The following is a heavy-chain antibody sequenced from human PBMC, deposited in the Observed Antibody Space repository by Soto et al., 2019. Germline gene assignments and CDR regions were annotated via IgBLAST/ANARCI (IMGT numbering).Heavy chain of an antibody. CDR1: GGTFSSYA. J-gene: IGHJ4*02. CDR3: ARSPSDYYDSSGYYHY. D-gene: IGHD3-22*01. V-gene: IGHV1-69*13. Sequence: SVKVSCKASGGTFSSYAISWVRQAPGQGLEWMGGIIPIFGTANYAQKFQGRVTITADESTSTAYMELSSLRSEDTAVYYCARSPSDYYDSSGYYHYWGQGTLVTVSS. CDR2: IIPIFGTA.